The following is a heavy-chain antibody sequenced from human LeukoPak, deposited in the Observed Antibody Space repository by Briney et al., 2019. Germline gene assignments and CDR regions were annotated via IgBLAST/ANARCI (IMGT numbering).Heavy chain of an antibody. V-gene: IGHV3-11*01. CDR3: ARHMVITPFDS. CDR2: ISASGNII. D-gene: IGHD4/OR15-4a*01. J-gene: IGHJ4*02. CDR1: GFPFRDYY. Sequence: PGGSLRLSCVASGFPFRDYYFSWVRQAPGQGLEWLSSISASGNIIHYEDSVKGRFTISRDDAKNSVFLQMDSLRTEDTALYYCARHMVITPFDSWGQGTLVTVSS.